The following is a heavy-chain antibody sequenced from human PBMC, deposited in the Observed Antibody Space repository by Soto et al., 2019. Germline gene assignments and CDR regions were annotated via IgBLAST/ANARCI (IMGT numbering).Heavy chain of an antibody. CDR2: VIPMFGTA. D-gene: IGHD3-10*01. Sequence: SVKVSCKSSGGIFTASAISWVRQAPGQGPEWMGGVIPMFGTANYPQRFQGRVTINADESTNTAYMQLSSLRSEDTAVYFCAVGFKLDYYSLDVWGQGTTVT. CDR3: AVGFKLDYYSLDV. V-gene: IGHV1-69*13. CDR1: GGIFTASA. J-gene: IGHJ6*02.